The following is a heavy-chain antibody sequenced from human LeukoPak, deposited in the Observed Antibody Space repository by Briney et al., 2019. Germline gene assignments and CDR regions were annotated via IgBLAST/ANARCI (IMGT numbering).Heavy chain of an antibody. D-gene: IGHD2-2*02. CDR2: IYYSGST. CDR3: ARLGDCSSTSCYSFGWFDP. CDR1: GGSISSSSYY. J-gene: IGHJ5*02. V-gene: IGHV4-39*01. Sequence: SETLSLTCTVSGGSISSSSYYWRWIRQPPGKGLEWIGSIYYSGSTYYNPSLKSRVTISVDTSKNQFSLKLSSVTAADTAVYYCARLGDCSSTSCYSFGWFDPWGQGTLVTVSS.